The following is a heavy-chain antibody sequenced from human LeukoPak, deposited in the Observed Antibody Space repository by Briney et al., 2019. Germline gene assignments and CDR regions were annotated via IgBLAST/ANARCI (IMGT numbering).Heavy chain of an antibody. Sequence: GGSLRLSCAASGFTFSSYSMNWVRQAPGKGLEWVSYISSSSSTIYYADSVKGRFTISRDNAKNSLYLQMNSLRVEDTAVYYCARVGTGLADDYWGQGTLVTVSS. D-gene: IGHD3/OR15-3a*01. J-gene: IGHJ4*02. CDR1: GFTFSSYS. CDR2: ISSSSSTI. V-gene: IGHV3-48*04. CDR3: ARVGTGLADDY.